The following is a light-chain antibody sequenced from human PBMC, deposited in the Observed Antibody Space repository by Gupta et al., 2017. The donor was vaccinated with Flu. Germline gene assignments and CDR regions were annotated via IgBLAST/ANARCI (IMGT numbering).Light chain of an antibody. CDR1: QSISSY. V-gene: IGKV1-39*01. CDR2: AAS. Sequence: PSSLSASVGDRVTITCRASQSISSYLNWYQQKPGKAPKLLIYAASSLQSGVPSRFSGSGSVTDFTLTISSLQPEDFATYYCQQRASTSWTFGQGTKVEIK. CDR3: QQRASTSWT. J-gene: IGKJ1*01.